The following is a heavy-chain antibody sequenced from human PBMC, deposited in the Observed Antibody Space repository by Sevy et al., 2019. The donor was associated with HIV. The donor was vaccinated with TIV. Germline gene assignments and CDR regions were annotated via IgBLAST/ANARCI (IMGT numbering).Heavy chain of an antibody. CDR2: IRYDGNNK. Sequence: GGSLRLSCAASGFTFSSYGMHWVRQAPGKGLEWVAFIRYDGNNKYYADSVKDRFTISRDNSKNTLYLQMNSLRGEDTAVYYCAKDQIGGGDYFDYWGQGTLVTVSS. CDR3: AKDQIGGGDYFDY. J-gene: IGHJ4*02. V-gene: IGHV3-30*02. CDR1: GFTFSSYG. D-gene: IGHD3-16*01.